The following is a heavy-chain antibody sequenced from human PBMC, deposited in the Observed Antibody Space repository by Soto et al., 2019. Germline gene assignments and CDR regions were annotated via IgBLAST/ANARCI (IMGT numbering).Heavy chain of an antibody. CDR1: GGTFSSYA. D-gene: IGHD3-22*01. CDR3: ARTLYYYDSSGTTDY. CDR2: IIPICGTA. V-gene: IGHV1-69*01. Sequence: QVQLVQSGAEVKKPGSSVKVSCKASGGTFSSYAISWVRQAPGQGLEWMGGIIPICGTANYAQKFQSRVTITAEEYTSTAYMELSSLRSEDTAVYYCARTLYYYDSSGTTDYWGQGTLVTVSS. J-gene: IGHJ4*02.